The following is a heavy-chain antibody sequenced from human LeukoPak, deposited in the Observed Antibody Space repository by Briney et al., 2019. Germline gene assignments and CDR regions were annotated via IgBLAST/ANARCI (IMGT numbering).Heavy chain of an antibody. Sequence: GGSLRLSCVASGFTVSNNYMSWVRQAPGKGLEWVSVIYSGGDTYSAESVKGRFTISRDNSKNTLYLQMNSLRAEDTAVYYCARSDDFWSGFDYWGQGTLVTVSS. CDR3: ARSDDFWSGFDY. CDR2: IYSGGDT. V-gene: IGHV3-53*01. D-gene: IGHD3-3*01. J-gene: IGHJ4*02. CDR1: GFTVSNNY.